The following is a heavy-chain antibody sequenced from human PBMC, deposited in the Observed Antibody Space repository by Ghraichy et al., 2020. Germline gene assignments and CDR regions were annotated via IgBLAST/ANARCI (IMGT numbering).Heavy chain of an antibody. CDR1: GFTFSDYS. CDR3: ARDRMDIIVVPADYYYYAMAV. V-gene: IGHV3-21*06. Sequence: GGSLRLSCAASGFTFSDYSVHWVRQAPGRGLEWVSSISSRSTYIYYADSVKGRFTISRDNAKNSLNLQMSSLRAEDTGVYYCARDRMDIIVVPADYYYYAMAVWGHGTTVTVSS. D-gene: IGHD2-2*03. J-gene: IGHJ6*02. CDR2: ISSRSTYI.